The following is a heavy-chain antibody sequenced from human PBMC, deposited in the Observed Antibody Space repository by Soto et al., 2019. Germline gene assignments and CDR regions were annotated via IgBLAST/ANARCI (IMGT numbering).Heavy chain of an antibody. V-gene: IGHV1-2*04. D-gene: IGHD3-16*02. CDR1: GYTFTGYY. CDR2: INPNSGGT. J-gene: IGHJ3*01. Sequence: ASVKVSCKASGYTFTGYYMHWVRQAPGQGLEWMGWINPNSGGTNYAQKFQGWVTMTRDTSISTAYMELSRLRSDDTAVYYCARDFLVYQFRRGYTRRRSSALWGSGTVVT. CDR3: ARDFLVYQFRRGYTRRRSSAL.